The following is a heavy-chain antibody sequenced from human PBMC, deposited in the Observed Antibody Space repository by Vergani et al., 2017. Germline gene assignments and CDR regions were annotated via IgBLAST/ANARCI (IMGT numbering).Heavy chain of an antibody. D-gene: IGHD4-17*01. J-gene: IGHJ4*02. CDR2: IIPIFGTA. V-gene: IGHV1-69*01. CDR1: GGTFSSYA. Sequence: QVQLVQSGAEVKKPGSSVKVSCKASGGTFSSYAISGVRQAPGQGLEWMGGIIPIFGTANYAQKLQGRVTITADESTSTAYMELSSLRSEDTAVYYCARVSPDYGDYSWGQGTLVTVSS. CDR3: ARVSPDYGDYS.